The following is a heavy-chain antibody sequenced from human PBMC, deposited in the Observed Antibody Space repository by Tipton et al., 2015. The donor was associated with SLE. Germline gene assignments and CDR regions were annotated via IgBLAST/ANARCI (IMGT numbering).Heavy chain of an antibody. J-gene: IGHJ4*02. CDR3: ASELLYFDY. D-gene: IGHD1-26*01. CDR2: IYSDGRT. Sequence: SLRLSCAASGFTFSSYAMSWVRQAPGKGLGWVSVIYSDGRTYYADSVKGRFTISRDNSKNTLYLQMNSLRAEDTAVYYCASELLYFDYWGQGTLVTVSS. V-gene: IGHV3-23*03. CDR1: GFTFSSYA.